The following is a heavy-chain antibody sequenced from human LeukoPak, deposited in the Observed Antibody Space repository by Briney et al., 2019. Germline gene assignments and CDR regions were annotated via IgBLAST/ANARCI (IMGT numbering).Heavy chain of an antibody. J-gene: IGHJ4*02. V-gene: IGHV4-30-4*01. D-gene: IGHD1-26*01. CDR3: ARDRGGLGATDY. CDR1: GVSISSGDYY. CDR2: IYYSGST. Sequence: SETLSLTCTVSGVSISSGDYYWRWIRQPPGKGLEWIGYIYYSGSTYYNPSLKSRVTISVDTSKNQFSLKLSSVTAADTAVYYCARDRGGLGATDYWGQGTLVTVSS.